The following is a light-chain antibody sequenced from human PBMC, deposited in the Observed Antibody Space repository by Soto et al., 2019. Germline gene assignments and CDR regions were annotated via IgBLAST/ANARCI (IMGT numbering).Light chain of an antibody. Sequence: QSALTQPVSVSGSPGQSITISCTGTSSDVGFYNYVSWYQHHPGKAPKLMIYDVSNRPSGVSDRFSGSKSGNTASLTISGLQADDEAEYYCSSYTSTNTLFVFGTGTKVTVL. CDR2: DVS. CDR3: SSYTSTNTLFV. V-gene: IGLV2-14*03. CDR1: SSDVGFYNY. J-gene: IGLJ1*01.